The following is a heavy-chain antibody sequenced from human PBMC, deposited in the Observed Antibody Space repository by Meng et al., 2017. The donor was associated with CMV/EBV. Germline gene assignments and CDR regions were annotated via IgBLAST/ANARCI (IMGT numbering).Heavy chain of an antibody. V-gene: IGHV3-23*01. CDR1: GFTFSSYA. J-gene: IGHJ6*02. CDR2: ISGSGGST. Sequence: ETLSLTCAASGFTFSSYAMSWVRQAPGKGLEWVSAISGSGGSTYYADSVKGRFTISRDNYKNTLYLQMNSLRAEDTAVYYCAKDRLSSSWLYYYYYGMDVWGQGTTVTVSS. CDR3: AKDRLSSSWLYYYYYGMDV. D-gene: IGHD6-13*01.